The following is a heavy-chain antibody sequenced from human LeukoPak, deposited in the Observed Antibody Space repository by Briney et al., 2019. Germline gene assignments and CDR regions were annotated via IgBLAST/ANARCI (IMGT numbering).Heavy chain of an antibody. CDR3: ASQIVGDTVG. V-gene: IGHV3-23*01. Sequence: GGSLRLSCAASGFTFSTYAMSWVRQAPGKGLEWVSAISGSGDSTYYADSVKGRFTISRDNSKNTLYLQMNSLRAEDTAVYYCASQIVGDTVGWGQGTLVTVAS. D-gene: IGHD1-26*01. J-gene: IGHJ4*02. CDR2: ISGSGDST. CDR1: GFTFSTYA.